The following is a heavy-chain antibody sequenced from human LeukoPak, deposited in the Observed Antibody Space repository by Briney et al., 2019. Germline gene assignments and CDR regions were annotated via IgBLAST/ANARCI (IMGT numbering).Heavy chain of an antibody. J-gene: IGHJ4*02. CDR3: AKDWRGITMVRGVILSLDY. CDR1: GFTFSSYA. V-gene: IGHV3-23*01. Sequence: PGGSLRLSCAASGFTFSSYAMSWVRQAPGKGLEWVSAISGSDGTTYYADSVKGRFTISRDNSKYTLSLQMNSLRAEDTAVYYCAKDWRGITMVRGVILSLDYWGQGTLVTVSS. CDR2: ISGSDGTT. D-gene: IGHD3-10*01.